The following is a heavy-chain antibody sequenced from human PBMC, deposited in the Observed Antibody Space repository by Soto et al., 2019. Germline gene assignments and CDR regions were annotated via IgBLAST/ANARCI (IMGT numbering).Heavy chain of an antibody. CDR2: IYPGDSET. Sequence: PGESLKISCKGSGYSFTSYWIGWVRQMPGKGLEWMGIIYPGDSETRYSPSFQGQVTISADKTISTAYLQWSSLKASDTAIYYCARQADCGVHCADPFEIWGRRTMVTVSS. V-gene: IGHV5-51*01. CDR3: ARQADCGVHCADPFEI. J-gene: IGHJ3*02. CDR1: GYSFTSYW. D-gene: IGHD2-21*02.